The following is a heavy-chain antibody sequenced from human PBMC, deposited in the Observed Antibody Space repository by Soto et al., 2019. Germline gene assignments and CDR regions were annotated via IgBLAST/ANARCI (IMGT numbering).Heavy chain of an antibody. CDR2: IKHDGSEK. D-gene: IGHD6-19*01. CDR3: ARGSGWYFDY. V-gene: IGHV3-7*01. Sequence: GGSLRLSCAASGFTFSSYWMSWVRQAPGKGLEWVANIKHDGSEKYYVDSVEGRFIISRDNAKNSLYLQMISLRAEDTGVYYCARGSGWYFDYWGQGTLVTVSS. J-gene: IGHJ4*02. CDR1: GFTFSSYW.